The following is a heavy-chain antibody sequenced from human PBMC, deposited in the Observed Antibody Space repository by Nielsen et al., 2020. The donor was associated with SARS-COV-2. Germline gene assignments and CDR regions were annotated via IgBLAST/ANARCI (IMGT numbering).Heavy chain of an antibody. Sequence: SETLSLTCTVSGGSISSYYWSWIRQPPGKGLEWIGYISYSGSTSYNPSLKSRVTISVDTSKNQFSLKLRSVTSADTAVYYCARVGDGYSGYWYFDLWGRGTLVTVSS. CDR1: GGSISSYY. J-gene: IGHJ2*01. D-gene: IGHD5-24*01. CDR3: ARVGDGYSGYWYFDL. CDR2: ISYSGST. V-gene: IGHV4-59*01.